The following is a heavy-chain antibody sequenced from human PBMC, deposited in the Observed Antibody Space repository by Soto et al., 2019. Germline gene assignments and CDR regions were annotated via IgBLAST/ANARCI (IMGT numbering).Heavy chain of an antibody. CDR1: GFTFSGDW. J-gene: IGHJ4*02. Sequence: EVQLVESGGGLVQPGGSLRLSCTDCGFTFSGDWMHWVRQAPGKGLVWVSRIDPYETGISYADSVKGRFTISRDNAKSTLYLQMNSLRVEDTAVYYCTRDTFGARDYWGQGTLVTVSS. V-gene: IGHV3-74*01. CDR3: TRDTFGARDY. CDR2: IDPYETGI. D-gene: IGHD3-10*01.